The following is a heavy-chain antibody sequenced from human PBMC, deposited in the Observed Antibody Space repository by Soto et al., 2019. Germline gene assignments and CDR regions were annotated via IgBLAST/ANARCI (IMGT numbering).Heavy chain of an antibody. V-gene: IGHV1-2*02. CDR1: GYTFSGYY. Sequence: QEQLVQSGAEVKKPGASVKVSCKASGYTFSGYYIHWLRQAPGQGLEWMGWINPNSGGTNYAQKFKGRVTVTRDTPTSTDYMELSRLTSDDTAVYYCARSLTEGYCTITGCYTRPLYGMDVWGQGTTVTVSS. CDR3: ARSLTEGYCTITGCYTRPLYGMDV. D-gene: IGHD2-2*02. CDR2: INPNSGGT. J-gene: IGHJ6*02.